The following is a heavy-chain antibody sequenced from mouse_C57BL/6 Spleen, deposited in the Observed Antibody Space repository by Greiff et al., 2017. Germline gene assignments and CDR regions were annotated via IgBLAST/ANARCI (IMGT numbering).Heavy chain of an antibody. J-gene: IGHJ4*01. CDR3: ARNHYGSSYGYAMDY. V-gene: IGHV2-9-1*01. Sequence: VQRVESGPGLVAPSQSLSITCTVSGFSLTSYAISWVRQPPGKGLEWLGVIWTGGGTNYNSALKSRLSISKDNSKSQVFLKMNSLQTDDTARYYCARNHYGSSYGYAMDYWGQGTSVTVSS. D-gene: IGHD1-1*01. CDR2: IWTGGGT. CDR1: GFSLTSYA.